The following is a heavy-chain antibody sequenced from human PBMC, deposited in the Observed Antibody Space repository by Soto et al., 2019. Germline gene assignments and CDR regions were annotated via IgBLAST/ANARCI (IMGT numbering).Heavy chain of an antibody. CDR1: GDTISTGGYT. CDR2: INYSGNP. CDR3: ARGRIAAPGNSDFDS. J-gene: IGHJ4*02. V-gene: IGHV4-30-2*01. D-gene: IGHD6-13*01. Sequence: SETLSLTCDVSGDTISTGGYTWAWIRQPPGKGLEWIGEINYSGNPNYNPSLNSRVTISVDTSKKQFSLNLNSVTAADTAVYYCARGRIAAPGNSDFDSWGQGALVTVSS.